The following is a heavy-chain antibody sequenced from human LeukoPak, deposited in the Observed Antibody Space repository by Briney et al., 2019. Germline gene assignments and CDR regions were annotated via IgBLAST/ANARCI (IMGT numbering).Heavy chain of an antibody. CDR3: ARGYSSSYYYGMDV. CDR2: INHSGST. J-gene: IGHJ6*02. CDR1: GGSFSGYY. V-gene: IGHV4-34*01. D-gene: IGHD6-6*01. Sequence: ASETLSLTCAVYGGSFSGYYWSWIRQPPGKGLEWIGEINHSGSTNYNPSLKSRVTISVDTSKNQFSLKLSSVTAADTAVYYCARGYSSSYYYGMDVWGQGTTVTVSS.